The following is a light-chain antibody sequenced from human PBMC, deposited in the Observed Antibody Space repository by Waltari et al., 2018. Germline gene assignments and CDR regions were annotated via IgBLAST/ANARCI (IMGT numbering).Light chain of an antibody. CDR2: LGT. CDR3: MQTLQSPVT. V-gene: IGKV2-28*01. CDR1: QSLLHTNGFHY. J-gene: IGKJ5*01. Sequence: DIVMTQSPLSLPVTPGEPASISCRSSQSLLHTNGFHYLEWYLQRPGQSPQRLIYLGTNRASGVPDRFSGSRSGTDFTLKISSVEAEDVGVYYCMQTLQSPVTFGQWTRLEIK.